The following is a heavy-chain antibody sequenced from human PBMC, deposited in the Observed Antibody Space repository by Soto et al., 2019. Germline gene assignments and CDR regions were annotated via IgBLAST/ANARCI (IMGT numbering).Heavy chain of an antibody. D-gene: IGHD3-16*02. CDR2: VSYDGSNQ. J-gene: IGHJ4*02. CDR1: GFTFSSYG. Sequence: QVQLVESGGGVVQPGRSLRLSCAASGFTFSSYGMHWVRQAPGKGLEWVAIVSYDGSNQYYADSVKGRFTISRDNSXNTLYLQMNSLRAEDTAVYYCAKALGELSPESYDHWGQGILVTVSS. CDR3: AKALGELSPESYDH. V-gene: IGHV3-30*18.